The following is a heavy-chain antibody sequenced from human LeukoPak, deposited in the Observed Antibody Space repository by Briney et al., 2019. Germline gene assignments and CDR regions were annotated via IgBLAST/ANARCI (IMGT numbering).Heavy chain of an antibody. V-gene: IGHV1-2*02. Sequence: ASVKVSCTASGYTFTGYYMHWVRQAPGQGLGWMGWINPNSGGTNYAQKFQGRVTMTRDTSISTAYVELSRLRSDDTAVYYCARERITMIVENYYYGMDVWGQGTTVTVSS. CDR2: INPNSGGT. J-gene: IGHJ6*02. CDR3: ARERITMIVENYYYGMDV. CDR1: GYTFTGYY. D-gene: IGHD3-22*01.